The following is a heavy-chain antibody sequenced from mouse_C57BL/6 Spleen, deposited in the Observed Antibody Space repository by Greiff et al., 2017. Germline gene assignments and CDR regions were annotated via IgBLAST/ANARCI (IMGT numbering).Heavy chain of an antibody. V-gene: IGHV1-18*01. CDR1: GYTFTDYN. Sequence: EVQLQESGPELVKPGASVKIPCKASGYTFTDYNMDWVKQSHGKSLEWIGDINPNNGGTIYNQKFKGKATLTVDKSSSTAYMELRSLTSEDTAGYYCARRRDSSGWEYYFDYWGQGTTLTVSS. J-gene: IGHJ2*01. CDR3: ARRRDSSGWEYYFDY. D-gene: IGHD3-2*02. CDR2: INPNNGGT.